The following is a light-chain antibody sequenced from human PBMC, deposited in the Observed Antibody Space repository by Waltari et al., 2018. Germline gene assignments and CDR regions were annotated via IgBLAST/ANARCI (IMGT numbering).Light chain of an antibody. CDR1: RNLLYSPNNKDC. Sequence: DIVMTQSPDSLVVSLGERATINCKSSRNLLYSPNNKDCLAWYQQKPGQPPKLLIDWASTRESGVPDRFTGSGSGTDFSLTISSLQAEDVAVYYCQQYYDTPYTFGQGTKLEIK. CDR2: WAS. J-gene: IGKJ2*01. V-gene: IGKV4-1*01. CDR3: QQYYDTPYT.